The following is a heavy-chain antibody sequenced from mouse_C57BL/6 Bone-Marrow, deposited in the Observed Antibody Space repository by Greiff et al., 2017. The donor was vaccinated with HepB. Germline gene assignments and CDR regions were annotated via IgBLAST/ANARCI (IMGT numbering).Heavy chain of an antibody. J-gene: IGHJ4*01. V-gene: IGHV3-6*01. CDR3: ARDEGIITTVVDYAMDY. CDR2: ISYDGSN. CDR1: GYSITSGYY. D-gene: IGHD1-1*01. Sequence: EVKLVESGPGLVKPSQSLSLTCSVTGYSITSGYYWNWIRQFPGNKLEWMGYISYDGSNNYNPSLKNRISITRDTSKNQFFLKLNSVTTEDTATYYCARDEGIITTVVDYAMDYWGQGTSVTVSS.